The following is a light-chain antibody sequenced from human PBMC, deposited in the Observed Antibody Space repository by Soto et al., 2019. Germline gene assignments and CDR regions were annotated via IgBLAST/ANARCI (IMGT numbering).Light chain of an antibody. CDR1: SSNIGSNY. V-gene: IGLV1-47*01. Sequence: QSVLTQPPSASGTPGQRVTISCSGSSSNIGSNYVYWYQQLPGTAPKLLIYRNNQRPSGVPDRFSGSKSGTSASLDISGRRSEDEADYYCAALDDSLRVYYVFGTWT. CDR2: RNN. J-gene: IGLJ1*01. CDR3: AALDDSLRVYYV.